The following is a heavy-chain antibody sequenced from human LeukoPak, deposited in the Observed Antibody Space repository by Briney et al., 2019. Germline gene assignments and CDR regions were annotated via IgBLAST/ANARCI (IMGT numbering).Heavy chain of an antibody. D-gene: IGHD3-10*01. Sequence: GGSLRLSCAASGFTFSSYGMSWVRQAPGKGLEWVSAISGSGGRTYYADSVKGRFTFSRDNSKNTLYLQMNSLRAEDTAVYYCAKDQFRESDVLLWFGEVDYWGQGTLVTVSS. CDR2: ISGSGGRT. CDR1: GFTFSSYG. CDR3: AKDQFRESDVLLWFGEVDY. V-gene: IGHV3-23*01. J-gene: IGHJ4*02.